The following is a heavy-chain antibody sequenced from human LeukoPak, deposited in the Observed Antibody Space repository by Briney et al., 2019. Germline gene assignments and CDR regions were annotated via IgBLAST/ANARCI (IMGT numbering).Heavy chain of an antibody. CDR1: GVSISSYY. CDR2: IYYSGST. D-gene: IGHD3-22*01. J-gene: IGHJ4*02. V-gene: IGHV4-59*01. Sequence: SETLSLTCTVSGVSISSYYWSWIRQPPAKGLEWIGYIYYSGSTNYNPSLKSRVTISVDTSKNQFSLKLSSVTAADTAVYYCARGRYYYDSSGYYPDFDYWGQGTLVTVSS. CDR3: ARGRYYYDSSGYYPDFDY.